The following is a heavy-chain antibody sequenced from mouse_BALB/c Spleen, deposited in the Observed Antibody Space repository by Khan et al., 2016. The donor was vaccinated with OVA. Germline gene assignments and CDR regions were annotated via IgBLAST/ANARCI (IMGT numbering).Heavy chain of an antibody. Sequence: EVQLQESGPDLVKPSQSLSLTCTVTGYSITSGYSWHWIRQFPGNKLEWMGYIHYSGSTNYNPSLKSRISITRDTSKNQVFLQLNSVTTEDTATYDCARSGTTVVAYWYFDVWGAGTTVTVSS. V-gene: IGHV3-1*02. CDR3: ARSGTTVVAYWYFDV. CDR1: GYSITSGYS. D-gene: IGHD1-1*01. J-gene: IGHJ1*01. CDR2: IHYSGST.